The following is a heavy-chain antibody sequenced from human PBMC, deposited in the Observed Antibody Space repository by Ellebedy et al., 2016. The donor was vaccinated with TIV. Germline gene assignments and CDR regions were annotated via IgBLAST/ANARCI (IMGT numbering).Heavy chain of an antibody. D-gene: IGHD5-18*01. CDR3: ATDNRYSYGYRFNF. V-gene: IGHV1-69*04. Sequence: ASVKVSCKASGGSFTSFGISWVRQAPGKGLEWMGRINPILGGPEYAQSFQGRVTIYADKSTGTPYLELSTLRSEETAVYNSATDNRYSYGYRFNFWGQGTLVIVSS. CDR2: INPILGGP. J-gene: IGHJ4*02. CDR1: GGSFTSFG.